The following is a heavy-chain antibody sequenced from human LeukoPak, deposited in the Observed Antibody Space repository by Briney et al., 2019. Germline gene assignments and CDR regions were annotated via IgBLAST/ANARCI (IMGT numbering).Heavy chain of an antibody. CDR2: IRSKADSYAT. J-gene: IGHJ6*02. CDR1: GFTFSGSA. CDR3: TRVDTAMVNGMDV. Sequence: PGGSLKLSCAASGFTFSGSAMHWVRQAFGKGLEWVGRIRSKADSYATAYAASVKGRFTISRDDSKNTAYLQMNSLKTGDTAVYFCTRVDTAMVNGMDVWGQGTTVTVSS. D-gene: IGHD5-18*01. V-gene: IGHV3-73*01.